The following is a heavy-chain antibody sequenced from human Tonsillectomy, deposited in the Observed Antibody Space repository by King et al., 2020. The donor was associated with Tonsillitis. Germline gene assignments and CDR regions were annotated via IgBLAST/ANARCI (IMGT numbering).Heavy chain of an antibody. D-gene: IGHD3-10*01. CDR1: GFTFSSYG. Sequence: QLVQSGGGVVQPGRSLRLSCAASGFTFSSYGMHWVRQAPGKGLEWVAVISYDGSNKYYADSVKGRFTISRDNSKNTLYLQMNSLRAEDTAVYYCAKARARPYGSLSSKPFDYWGQGTLVTVSS. CDR3: AKARARPYGSLSSKPFDY. CDR2: ISYDGSNK. J-gene: IGHJ4*02. V-gene: IGHV3-30*18.